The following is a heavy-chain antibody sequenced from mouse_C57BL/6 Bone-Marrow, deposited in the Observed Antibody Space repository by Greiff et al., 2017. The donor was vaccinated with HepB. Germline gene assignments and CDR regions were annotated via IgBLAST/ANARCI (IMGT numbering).Heavy chain of an antibody. CDR2: IDPNSGGT. V-gene: IGHV1-72*01. CDR3: ASLGVRFAY. D-gene: IGHD4-1*01. J-gene: IGHJ3*01. CDR1: GYTFTSYW. Sequence: QVQLQQPGAELVKPGASVKLSCKASGYTFTSYWMHWVKQRPGRGLEWIGRIDPNSGGTKYNEKFKSKATLTVDKPSSPAYMQLSSLTSEDAAVYYCASLGVRFAYWGQGTLVTVSA.